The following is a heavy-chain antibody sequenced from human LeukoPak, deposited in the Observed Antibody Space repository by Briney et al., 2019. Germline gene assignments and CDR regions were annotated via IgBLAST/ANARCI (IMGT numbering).Heavy chain of an antibody. CDR2: ISGSAHKI. D-gene: IGHD2-2*01. CDR3: ARDCSSSCSPYYGMDV. V-gene: IGHV3-23*01. Sequence: GGSLRLSCVASGITFSNYAVSWVRQAPEKGLDWVSVISGSAHKIRYADSVKGRFTISRDNSENIVYLQMNNLRVEDTAVYYCARDCSSSCSPYYGMDVWGQGTTVTVSS. J-gene: IGHJ6*02. CDR1: GITFSNYA.